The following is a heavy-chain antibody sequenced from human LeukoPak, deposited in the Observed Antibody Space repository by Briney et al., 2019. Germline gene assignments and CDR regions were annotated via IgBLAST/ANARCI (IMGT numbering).Heavy chain of an antibody. CDR3: AKVLVLVSANRYYFDY. V-gene: IGHV3-23*01. D-gene: IGHD2-15*01. J-gene: IGHJ4*02. CDR1: GLTFSGSA. Sequence: GGSLRLSCAAFGLTFSGSAMSWVRQAPGKGLEWVSLISGSGNSTYYADSVKGRSTISRDNSKNTLYLQMNSLRAEDTAVYYCAKVLVLVSANRYYFDYWGQGTLVTVSS. CDR2: ISGSGNST.